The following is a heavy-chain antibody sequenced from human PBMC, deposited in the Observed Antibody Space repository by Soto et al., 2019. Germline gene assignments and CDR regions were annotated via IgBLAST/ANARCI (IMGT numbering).Heavy chain of an antibody. CDR3: ARMSATGTHWFDP. D-gene: IGHD1-1*01. V-gene: IGHV4-31*03. Sequence: QVQLQESGPRLVKPSQDLSLTCTVSGGSINSGAYHWSWVRQHPGKGLEWIGAISYRGTTYSNPSLQSRMTMSVDPSKTQLSLKLSSVTAADTAVYYCARMSATGTHWFDPWGPGTLVTVSS. CDR1: GGSINSGAYH. J-gene: IGHJ5*02. CDR2: ISYRGTT.